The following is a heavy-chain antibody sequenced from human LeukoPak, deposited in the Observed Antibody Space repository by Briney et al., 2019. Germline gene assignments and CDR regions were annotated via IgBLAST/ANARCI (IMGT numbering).Heavy chain of an antibody. CDR3: ARTYYDSSGYYNWFDP. Sequence: GASVKVSCKASGYTITGYYMHWVRQAPGQGLEWMGRINPNSGGTNSAQKFQGRVTMTRNTSISTAYMELSSLRSEDTAVYYCARTYYDSSGYYNWFDPWGQGTLVTVSS. CDR1: GYTITGYY. CDR2: INPNSGGT. J-gene: IGHJ5*02. D-gene: IGHD3-22*01. V-gene: IGHV1-2*06.